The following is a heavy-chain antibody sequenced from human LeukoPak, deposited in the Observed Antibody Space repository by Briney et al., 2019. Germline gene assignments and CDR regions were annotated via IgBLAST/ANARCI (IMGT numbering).Heavy chain of an antibody. CDR1: GFTFSSNA. CDR3: AKDALGVLISFDN. V-gene: IGHV3-23*01. Sequence: GGSLRLSCAASGFTFSSNAMSWVRQAPGRGLEGVSAISGSGGSTYYADSVKGRFTISRDNSKNTRYLQMNSLRAEDTAVYYCAKDALGVLISFDNWGQGTLVTVSS. J-gene: IGHJ4*02. D-gene: IGHD3-3*01. CDR2: ISGSGGST.